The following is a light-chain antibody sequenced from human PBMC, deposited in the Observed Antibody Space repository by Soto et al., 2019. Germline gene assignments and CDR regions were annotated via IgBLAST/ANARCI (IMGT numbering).Light chain of an antibody. V-gene: IGLV2-8*01. J-gene: IGLJ1*01. CDR2: EVS. CDR3: SSYADSNTPYV. Sequence: QSVLTQPPSASGSPGQSVTISCTGTSSDVGGYNYVSWYQQHPGKAPKLMIYEVSKRPSGVPDRFSGSKSGNTASLTVSGLQAEDEADYSCSSYADSNTPYVFGTGTKV. CDR1: SSDVGGYNY.